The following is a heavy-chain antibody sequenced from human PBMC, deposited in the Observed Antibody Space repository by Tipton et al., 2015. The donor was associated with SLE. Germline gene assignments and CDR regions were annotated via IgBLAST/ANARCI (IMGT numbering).Heavy chain of an antibody. CDR3: ARSGYSSGWYRGRFDI. V-gene: IGHV4-38-2*02. J-gene: IGHJ3*02. D-gene: IGHD6-19*01. CDR1: GYSISSGYY. CDR2: IYHSGST. Sequence: TLSLTCTVSGYSISSGYYWGWIRQPPGKGLEWIGSIYHSGSTYSNPSLKSRVTISVDTSKNQFFLRLRSVTAADTAVYYCARSGYSSGWYRGRFDIWGQGTMVTVSS.